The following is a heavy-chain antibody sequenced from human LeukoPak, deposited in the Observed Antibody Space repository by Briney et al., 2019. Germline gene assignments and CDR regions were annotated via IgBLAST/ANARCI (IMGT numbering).Heavy chain of an antibody. CDR2: IIPIFGTA. Sequence: SVKVSCKASGGTFSSYAISWVRQAPGQGLEWMGGIIPIFGTANYAQKFQGRVTITADESTSTAYMELSSLRSEDMAVYYCARASYPGMHAGYWGQGTLVTVSS. D-gene: IGHD2-8*01. CDR1: GGTFSSYA. V-gene: IGHV1-69*13. J-gene: IGHJ4*02. CDR3: ARASYPGMHAGY.